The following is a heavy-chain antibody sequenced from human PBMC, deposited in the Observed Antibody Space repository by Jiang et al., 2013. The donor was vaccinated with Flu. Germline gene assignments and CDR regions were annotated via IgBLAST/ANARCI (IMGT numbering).Heavy chain of an antibody. J-gene: IGHJ4*02. CDR1: GFTFSSYG. Sequence: VQLLESGGGVVQPGRSLRLSCAASGFTFSSYGMHWVRQAPGKGLEWVAVISYDGSNKYYADSVKGRFTISRDNSKNTPYLQMNSLRAEDTAVYYCAKDSSGITIFGVVTEIDYWGQGTLVTVSS. CDR2: ISYDGSNK. D-gene: IGHD3-3*01. CDR3: AKDSSGITIFGVVTEIDY. V-gene: IGHV3-30*18.